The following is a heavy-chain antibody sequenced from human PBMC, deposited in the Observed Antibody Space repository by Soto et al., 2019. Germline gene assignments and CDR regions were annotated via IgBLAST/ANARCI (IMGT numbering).Heavy chain of an antibody. J-gene: IGHJ5*02. Sequence: QVQLVQSGAEVKKPGASVKVSCKVSGYTLNEVAMHWVRQAPGKGPEWLGGFDPDEAETIYAQHFQGRVTMTEDTSTDTVYMELSSLRSEDTALYFCTTYHGDYNFDHWGQGTLVTVSS. CDR3: TTYHGDYNFDH. CDR2: FDPDEAET. V-gene: IGHV1-24*01. D-gene: IGHD4-17*01. CDR1: GYTLNEVA.